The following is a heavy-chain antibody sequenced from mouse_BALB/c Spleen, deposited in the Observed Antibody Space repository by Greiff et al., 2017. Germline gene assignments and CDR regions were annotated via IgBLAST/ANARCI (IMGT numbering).Heavy chain of an antibody. CDR3: ARNSLSILYGSKPHWYFDV. J-gene: IGHJ1*01. CDR1: GYTFTSYW. D-gene: IGHD1-1*01. Sequence: QVQLQQSGAELARPGASVKLSCKASGYTFTSYWMQWVKQRPGQGLEWIGAIYPGDGDTRYTQKFKGKATLTADKSSSTAYMQLSSLASEDSAVYYCARNSLSILYGSKPHWYFDVWGAGTTVTVSS. CDR2: IYPGDGDT. V-gene: IGHV1-87*01.